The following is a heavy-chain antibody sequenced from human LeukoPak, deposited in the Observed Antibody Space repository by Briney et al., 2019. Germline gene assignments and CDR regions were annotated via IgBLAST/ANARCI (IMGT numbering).Heavy chain of an antibody. J-gene: IGHJ4*02. CDR3: ARDRPYSGSYEFFDY. V-gene: IGHV4-4*07. Sequence: SETLSLTCTVSGYSISSGYYWGWIRQPAGKGLEWIGRIYSSGYTNYNPSLKSRVTMSVDTSKNQFSLKLSSVTAADTAVYYCARDRPYSGSYEFFDYWGQGTLVTVSS. CDR2: IYSSGYT. CDR1: GYSISSGYY. D-gene: IGHD1-26*01.